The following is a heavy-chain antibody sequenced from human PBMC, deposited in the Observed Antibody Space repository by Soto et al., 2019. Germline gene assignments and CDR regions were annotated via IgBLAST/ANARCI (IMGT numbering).Heavy chain of an antibody. CDR3: ASALGSCGSYYFDP. J-gene: IGHJ4*02. V-gene: IGHV2-5*02. CDR1: GFSLDTWGVG. CDR2: IYWDDDK. D-gene: IGHD3-10*01. Sequence: QITLKESGPTLVRPTQTLTLTCTVSGFSLDTWGVGVGWIRQPPGKAPEWLALIYWDDDKRYSPTLKNTLTIPNDTSNHQVVLTVPNMDPVDTFTYSCASALGSCGSYYFDPWGQGTLVTVSS.